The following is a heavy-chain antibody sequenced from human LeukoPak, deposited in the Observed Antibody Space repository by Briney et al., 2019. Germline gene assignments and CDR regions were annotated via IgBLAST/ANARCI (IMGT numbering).Heavy chain of an antibody. D-gene: IGHD6-19*01. CDR3: AREIVSAVAGNFDY. J-gene: IGHJ4*02. Sequence: PGGSLGLSCAASGFTFSSYEMNWVRQSPGKGLEGVSYISSSDNTRTYADSVKGRFTISRDNAKNSLYLEMNSLRAEDTAVYYCAREIVSAVAGNFDYWGQGTLVTVSS. CDR2: ISSSDNTR. CDR1: GFTFSSYE. V-gene: IGHV3-48*03.